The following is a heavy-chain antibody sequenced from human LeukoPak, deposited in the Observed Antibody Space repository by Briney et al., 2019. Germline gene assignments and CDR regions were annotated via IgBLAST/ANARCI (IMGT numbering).Heavy chain of an antibody. CDR3: AKGRVAYYDFWSGHYGGAFDI. J-gene: IGHJ3*02. V-gene: IGHV3-23*01. CDR1: GFTFSSYA. CDR2: ISGSGGST. Sequence: PGGSLRLSCAASGFTFSSYAMSWVRQAPGKGLEWVSAISGSGGSTYYADSVKGRFTISRDNSKNTLYLQMNSLRAEDTAVYYCAKGRVAYYDFWSGHYGGAFDIWGQGTMVTVSS. D-gene: IGHD3-3*01.